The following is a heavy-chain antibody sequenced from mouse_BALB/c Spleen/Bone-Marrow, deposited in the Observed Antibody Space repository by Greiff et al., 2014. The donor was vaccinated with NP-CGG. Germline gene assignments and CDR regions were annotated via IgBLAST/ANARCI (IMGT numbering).Heavy chain of an antibody. CDR1: GFSLTNYG. D-gene: IGHD1-2*01. J-gene: IGHJ4*01. CDR2: IWADGST. V-gene: IGHV2-9*02. CDR3: GRITTATGAMDY. Sequence: VQLVESGPGLVAPSQSLSITCTVSGFSLTNYGVHWVRQPPGKGLEWLGVIWADGSTNYNSALMSRLSISKDNSKSRVFFKMNSLQTDDTAMFYCGRITTATGAMDYWGQGTSVTVSS.